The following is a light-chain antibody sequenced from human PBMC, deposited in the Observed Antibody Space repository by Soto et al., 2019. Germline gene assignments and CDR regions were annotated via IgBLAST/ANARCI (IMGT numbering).Light chain of an antibody. J-gene: IGLJ2*01. CDR2: EVT. CDR3: SSFAGGGNPVL. CDR1: SSDVGGYNY. Sequence: QSALTQPPSASGSLGQSVTISCTGTSSDVGGYNYVSWHQQHPGKAPKLMIYEVTKRPSGVPDRFSDSKSGNTASLTVSGLQAEDEADYYCSSFAGGGNPVLFGGGTKLTVL. V-gene: IGLV2-8*01.